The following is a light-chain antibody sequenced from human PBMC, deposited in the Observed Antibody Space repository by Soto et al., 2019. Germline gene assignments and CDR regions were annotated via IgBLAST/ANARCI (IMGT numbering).Light chain of an antibody. V-gene: IGKV1-39*01. J-gene: IGKJ1*01. CDR1: ESISSY. CDR3: QQSYSTPWT. Sequence: DIQMTQSPSSLSASVGDRVTITCRASESISSYLNWYQQRPGKAPNLLIYDASSLQSGVPSRFSGSGSGTDFTPTVSSLQPEDFAIYFCQQSYSTPWTFGHGTKVEIK. CDR2: DAS.